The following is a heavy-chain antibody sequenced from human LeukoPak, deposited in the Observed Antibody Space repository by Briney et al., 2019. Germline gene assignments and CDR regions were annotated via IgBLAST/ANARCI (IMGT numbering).Heavy chain of an antibody. CDR1: GFTFSSYE. CDR2: INYGDSTI. J-gene: IGHJ4*02. CDR3: AREGGGIAAFDY. V-gene: IGHV3-48*03. D-gene: IGHD6-13*01. Sequence: PGGCLRLACAASGFTFSSYEMNWVRQAPGKGLEWVSYINYGDSTIYYADSVKGRFTISRDNAENSLYLQMNSLRAEDTAVYYCAREGGGIAAFDYWGQGTLVTVSS.